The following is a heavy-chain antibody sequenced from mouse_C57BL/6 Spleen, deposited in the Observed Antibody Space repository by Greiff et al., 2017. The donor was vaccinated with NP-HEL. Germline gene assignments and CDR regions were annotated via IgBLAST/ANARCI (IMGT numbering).Heavy chain of an antibody. J-gene: IGHJ3*01. CDR3: VDSTWFDY. CDR1: GFTFSNYW. V-gene: IGHV6-3*01. CDR2: IRLKSDNYAT. Sequence: VKLEESGGGLVQPGGSMKLSCVASGFTFSNYWMNWVRQSPEKGLEWVAQIRLKSDNYATHYAETVKGRFTISRDDSKRSVDLQMNNLRAEDTGIDYCVDSTWFDYWGQGTLVTVSA. D-gene: IGHD2-5*01.